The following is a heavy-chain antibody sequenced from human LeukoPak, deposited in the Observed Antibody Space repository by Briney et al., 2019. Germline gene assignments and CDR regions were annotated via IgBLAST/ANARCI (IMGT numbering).Heavy chain of an antibody. D-gene: IGHD5-18*01. CDR3: ARAAYSYGYGR. V-gene: IGHV4-61*01. J-gene: IGHJ4*02. CDR2: IYYSGST. Sequence: PSETLSLTCTVSGGSVSSGSYYWSWIRQPPGKGLEWIGYIYYSGSTNYNPSLKSRVTISVDTSKNQFSLKLSSVTAADTAVYYCARAAYSYGYGRWGQGTLVTVSS. CDR1: GGSVSSGSYY.